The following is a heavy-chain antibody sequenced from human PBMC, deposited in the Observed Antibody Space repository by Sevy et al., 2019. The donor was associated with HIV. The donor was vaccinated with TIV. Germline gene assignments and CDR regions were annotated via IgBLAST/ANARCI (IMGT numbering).Heavy chain of an antibody. CDR3: TRNGGAFDNGFDP. CDR1: GFIFSSYE. Sequence: GGSLRLSCTASGFIFSSYEMNWVRQAPGKGLEWVSKISSSGSSIYYADSVKGRFTISRDNAKNSLNLQMNSLRAEDTAVYYCTRNGGAFDNGFDPWGQGTLVTVSS. J-gene: IGHJ5*02. V-gene: IGHV3-48*03. CDR2: ISSSGSSI. D-gene: IGHD2-8*01.